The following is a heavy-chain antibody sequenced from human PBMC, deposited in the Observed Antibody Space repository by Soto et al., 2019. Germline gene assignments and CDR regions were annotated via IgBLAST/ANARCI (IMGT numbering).Heavy chain of an antibody. CDR1: GFTFSSYS. CDR3: ARDVGGNYDFSGGFDY. CDR2: ISSSSSYI. Sequence: GGSLRLSCAASGFTFSSYSMNWVRQAPGKGLEWVSSISSSSSYIYYADSVKGRFTISRDNAKNSLYLQMNSLRAEDTAVYYCARDVGGNYDFSGGFDYWGQGTLVTVSS. D-gene: IGHD3-3*01. J-gene: IGHJ4*02. V-gene: IGHV3-21*01.